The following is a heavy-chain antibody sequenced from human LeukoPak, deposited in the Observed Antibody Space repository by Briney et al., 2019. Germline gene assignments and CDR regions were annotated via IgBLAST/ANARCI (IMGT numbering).Heavy chain of an antibody. Sequence: SETLSLTCTVSGDSISSGDYYWSWIRQPPGKGLEWIGEINHSGSTNYNPSLKSRVTISVDTSKNQFSLKLSSVTAADTAVYYCARLYGGTVTKFDYWGQGTLVTVSS. CDR2: INHSGST. V-gene: IGHV4-39*07. CDR3: ARLYGGTVTKFDY. D-gene: IGHD4-17*01. CDR1: GDSISSGDYY. J-gene: IGHJ4*02.